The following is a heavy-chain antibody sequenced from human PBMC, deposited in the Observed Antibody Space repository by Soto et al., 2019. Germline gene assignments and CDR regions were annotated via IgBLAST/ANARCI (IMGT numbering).Heavy chain of an antibody. CDR3: LRLFISRDNAKKSLYLQMNNLRAEDTAVYYCARDGGLYHHDY. J-gene: IGHJ4*02. CDR2: INPNSGGT. V-gene: IGHV1-2*04. CDR1: GYTITGYY. Sequence: GASVKVSCKASGYTITGYYMQWVRQAPGQGLEWMGWINPNSGGTNYAQKFQGWVTMTRDTSISTAYMELSRLRSDDTAVSSALRLFISRDNAKKSLYLQMNNLRAEDTAVYYCARDGGLYHHDYWGQGTLVTVSS. D-gene: IGHD3-10*01.